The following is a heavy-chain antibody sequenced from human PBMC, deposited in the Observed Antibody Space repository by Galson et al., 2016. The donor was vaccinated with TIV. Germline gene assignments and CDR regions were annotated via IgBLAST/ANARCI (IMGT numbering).Heavy chain of an antibody. Sequence: SVKVSCKASGGIFRSYAISWVRQAPGQGLEWMGGIIAIFGIPNYAQKFQGRVTITADESTTTVYMELSSLRSDDTVVYYCARGSSYYSNYLDVWGKGTTVTVSS. J-gene: IGHJ6*03. CDR1: GGIFRSYA. CDR2: IIAIFGIP. V-gene: IGHV1-69*13. D-gene: IGHD3-3*01. CDR3: ARGSSYYSNYLDV.